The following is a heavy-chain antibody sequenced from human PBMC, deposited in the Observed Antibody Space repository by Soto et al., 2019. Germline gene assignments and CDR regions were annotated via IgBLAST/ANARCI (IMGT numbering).Heavy chain of an antibody. J-gene: IGHJ3*01. CDR2: ISYDGSNK. V-gene: IGHV3-30-3*01. D-gene: IGHD3-9*01. Sequence: GGSLRLSCAASGFTFSSYAMHWVRQAPGKGLEWVAVISYDGSNKYYADSVKGRFTISRDNSKNTLYLQMNSLRAEDTAVYYCARAASRITIPGGFWGQGTMVTVSS. CDR1: GFTFSSYA. CDR3: ARAASRITIPGGF.